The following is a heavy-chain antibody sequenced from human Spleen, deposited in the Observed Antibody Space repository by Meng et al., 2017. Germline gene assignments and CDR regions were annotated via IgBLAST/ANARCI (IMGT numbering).Heavy chain of an antibody. CDR1: GFTLSGYS. V-gene: IGHV3-11*04. CDR2: ISGSGSAI. Sequence: VSLVGFGGGLVKPGESLRLSCSASGFTLSGYSMTWIRQAQGKWLEWVSYISGSGSAIYYADSVKCRFTMSRDNAKNSLYLQMDSLRADDTAVYYCARDPRNKGFDPWGQGTLVTVSS. CDR3: ARDPRNKGFDP. J-gene: IGHJ5*02. D-gene: IGHD2/OR15-2a*01.